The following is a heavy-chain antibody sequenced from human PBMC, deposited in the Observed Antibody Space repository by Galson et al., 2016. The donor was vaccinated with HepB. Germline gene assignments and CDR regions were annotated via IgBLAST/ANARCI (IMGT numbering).Heavy chain of an antibody. CDR1: GFTVRNNY. V-gene: IGHV4-34*08. J-gene: IGHJ6*02. CDR2: IGQSGNT. D-gene: IGHD2-21*02. Sequence: LRLSCAASGFTVRNNYMSWVRQAPGKGLEWIGEIGQSGNTKYNPSLKSRVIISVDTSEKQLSLKLSSVTAADTAVYYCATATAHYYYYGLVVWGQGTAVTVSS. CDR3: ATATAHYYYYGLVV.